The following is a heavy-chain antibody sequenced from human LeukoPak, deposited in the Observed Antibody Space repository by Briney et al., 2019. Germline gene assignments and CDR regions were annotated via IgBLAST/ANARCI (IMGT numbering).Heavy chain of an antibody. CDR1: GITFSSYW. CDR2: INGVGSST. J-gene: IGHJ4*02. CDR3: RIYRWGDSFEY. Sequence: GGSLRLSCAASGITFSSYWMHWVRQDAGKGLVWVSRINGVGSSTDYAGSVRGRFTISRDNAKNTLYIQMNSLRVEDSAVYYCRIYRWGDSFEYWGQGTLVTVSS. D-gene: IGHD3-16*01. V-gene: IGHV3-74*01.